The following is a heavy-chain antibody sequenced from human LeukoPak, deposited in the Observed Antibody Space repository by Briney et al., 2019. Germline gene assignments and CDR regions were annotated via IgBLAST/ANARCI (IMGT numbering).Heavy chain of an antibody. D-gene: IGHD4-17*01. CDR2: INPSGGST. CDR1: GYTFTSYY. Sequence: ASVKVSCKASGYTFTSYYMHWVRQAPGQGLGWMGVINPSGGSTSYAQKFQGRVTMTRDMSTSTVYMELSSLRSEDTAVYYCARVWDRNDYGAYPHYWGQGTLVTVSS. J-gene: IGHJ4*02. V-gene: IGHV1-46*01. CDR3: ARVWDRNDYGAYPHY.